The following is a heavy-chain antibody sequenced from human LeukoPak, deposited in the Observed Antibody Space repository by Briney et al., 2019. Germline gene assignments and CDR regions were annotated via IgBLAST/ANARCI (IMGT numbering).Heavy chain of an antibody. D-gene: IGHD6-6*01. CDR2: IYYSGST. V-gene: IGHV4-59*11. J-gene: IGHJ3*02. Sequence: SETLSLTCTVSGGSISSHYWSWIRQPPGKGLEWIGYIYYSGSTNYNPSLKSRVTISVDTSKNQFSLKLSSVTAADTAVYYCASASIAARRFAFDIWGQGTMVTVSS. CDR1: GGSISSHY. CDR3: ASASIAARRFAFDI.